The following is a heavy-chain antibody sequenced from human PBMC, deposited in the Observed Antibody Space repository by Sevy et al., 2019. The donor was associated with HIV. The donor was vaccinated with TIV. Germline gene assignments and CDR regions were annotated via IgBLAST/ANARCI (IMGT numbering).Heavy chain of an antibody. D-gene: IGHD3-22*01. Sequence: SETLSLTCTVSGGSTSSGDYYWSWIRQPPGKGLEWIGYIYYSGSTYYNPSLKSRVTISVDTSKNQFSLKLSSVTAADTAVYYCARDWYYYDSSGYWAYYFDYWGQGTLVTVSS. CDR2: IYYSGST. CDR1: GGSTSSGDYY. J-gene: IGHJ4*02. CDR3: ARDWYYYDSSGYWAYYFDY. V-gene: IGHV4-30-4*01.